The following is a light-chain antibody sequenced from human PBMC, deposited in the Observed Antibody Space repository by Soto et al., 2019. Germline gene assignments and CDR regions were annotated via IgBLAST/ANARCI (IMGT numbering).Light chain of an antibody. Sequence: QSVLTQPASVSGSPGQSITISCTGTSSDVGGYNYVSWYQQHPGKAPKLMIYDVTDRPSGVSSRFSDSKSGNTASLTISGLQAEDEADYYCSSYTGSSTLNVFGTGTKVTVL. J-gene: IGLJ1*01. CDR2: DVT. V-gene: IGLV2-14*01. CDR1: SSDVGGYNY. CDR3: SSYTGSSTLNV.